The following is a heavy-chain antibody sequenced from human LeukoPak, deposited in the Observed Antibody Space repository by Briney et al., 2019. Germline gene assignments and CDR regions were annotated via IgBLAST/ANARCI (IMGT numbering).Heavy chain of an antibody. V-gene: IGHV3-21*01. D-gene: IGHD6-6*01. CDR1: GFTFSSYS. J-gene: IGHJ1*01. CDR2: ISSSSSYI. CDR3: ARDREYSSLYFQH. Sequence: PGGSLRLSCAASGFTFSSYSMNWVRQAPEKGLEWVSSISSSSSYIYYADSMKGRFTISRDNAKNSLYLQMNSLRAEDTAVYYCARDREYSSLYFQHWGQGTLVTVSS.